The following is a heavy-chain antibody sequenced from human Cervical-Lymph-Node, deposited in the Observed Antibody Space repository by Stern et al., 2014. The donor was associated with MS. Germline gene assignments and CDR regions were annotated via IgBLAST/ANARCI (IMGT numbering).Heavy chain of an antibody. Sequence: EVQLVQSGAEVKKPGESLKISCKGSGYSFTSYWIGWVRQMPGKGLEGMGIIHPGDSDTRYSPSFQGQVTISADKSISTAYLQWSSLKASDTAMYYCARRHCSSRRCGWFDPWGQGTLVTVSS. V-gene: IGHV5-51*01. D-gene: IGHD2-2*01. CDR2: IHPGDSDT. J-gene: IGHJ5*02. CDR1: GYSFTSYW. CDR3: ARRHCSSRRCGWFDP.